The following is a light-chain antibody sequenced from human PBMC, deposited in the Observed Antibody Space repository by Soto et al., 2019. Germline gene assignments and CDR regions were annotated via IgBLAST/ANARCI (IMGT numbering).Light chain of an antibody. CDR2: EVS. CDR1: SNDIGAYKY. Sequence: QSVLTQPASVSGSPGQSITISCTGSSNDIGAYKYVSWYQQYPGKAPKLIIFEVSNRPSGVSNRFSGSKSGNTASLTIAGLKAEDEADYHCSSYTTGSTIDVFGGGKKVTVL. J-gene: IGLJ1*01. CDR3: SSYTTGSTIDV. V-gene: IGLV2-14*01.